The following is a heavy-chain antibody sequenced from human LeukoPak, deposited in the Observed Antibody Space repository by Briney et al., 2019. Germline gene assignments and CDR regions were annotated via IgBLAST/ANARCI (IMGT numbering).Heavy chain of an antibody. D-gene: IGHD5-18*01. CDR3: ARYGYSYGHDHQNAFDI. CDR1: GYTFTSYD. Sequence: ASVKVSCKASGYTFTSYDINWVRQATGQGLEWMGWMNPNSGNTGYAQKFQGRVTMTRNTSISTAYMELSSLRSEDTAVYYCARYGYSYGHDHQNAFDIWGQGTMVTVSS. J-gene: IGHJ3*02. V-gene: IGHV1-8*01. CDR2: MNPNSGNT.